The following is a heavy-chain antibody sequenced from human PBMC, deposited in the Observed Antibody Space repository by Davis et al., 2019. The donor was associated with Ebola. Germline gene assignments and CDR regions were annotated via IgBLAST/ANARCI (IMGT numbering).Heavy chain of an antibody. V-gene: IGHV5-51*01. J-gene: IGHJ3*02. Sequence: GESLKISCKGSGYSFSSYWLAWVRHMPGKGLEWMGIIYPGDSDTRYSPSFRGQVTISADKSSKTAFLQWCSLKASDTAMYYCASLRRTITGMDDGFDIWGQGTMVTVSS. CDR2: IYPGDSDT. D-gene: IGHD7-27*01. CDR1: GYSFSSYW. CDR3: ASLRRTITGMDDGFDI.